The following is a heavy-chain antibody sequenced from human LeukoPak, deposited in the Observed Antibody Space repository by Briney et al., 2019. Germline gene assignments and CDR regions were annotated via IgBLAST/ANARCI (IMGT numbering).Heavy chain of an antibody. D-gene: IGHD2-21*02. CDR1: GFTFSNFG. CDR3: AKILRDDYYSAGTDY. Sequence: GGSLRLSCAASGFTFSNFGMHWVRQAPGKGLEWVAFIRYDGSNKYYTDSVKGRFTISRDNPKNTLYLQMNSLRAEDTAVYYCAKILRDDYYSAGTDYWGQGTLVTVSS. V-gene: IGHV3-30*02. CDR2: IRYDGSNK. J-gene: IGHJ4*02.